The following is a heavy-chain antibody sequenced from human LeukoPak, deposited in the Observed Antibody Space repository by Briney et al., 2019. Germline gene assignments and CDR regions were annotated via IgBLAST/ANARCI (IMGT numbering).Heavy chain of an antibody. V-gene: IGHV4-59*01. Sequence: SETLSLTCTVSGGSISTYYWSWIRQPPGKGLEWIGYIYYSGSTNHNPSLKSRVTISVDTSKNQFSLKLSSVTAADTAVYYCARGGEVMWCFDPWGQGALVTVSS. D-gene: IGHD2-21*01. CDR2: IYYSGST. J-gene: IGHJ5*02. CDR3: ARGGEVMWCFDP. CDR1: GGSISTYY.